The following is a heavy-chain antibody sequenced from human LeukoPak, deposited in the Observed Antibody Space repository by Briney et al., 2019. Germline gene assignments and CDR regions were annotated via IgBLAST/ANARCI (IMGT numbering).Heavy chain of an antibody. V-gene: IGHV3-23*01. CDR3: AKVRKGVGAFDL. D-gene: IGHD3-16*01. Sequence: PGGSLRLSCAASGFNFSIYAMSWVPQATGRGLQWVSGISASRATTYYADSLKGRFTVSRDISKNTLYLQMNSLRAEDTAIYYCAKVRKGVGAFDLWGQGTMVTVS. J-gene: IGHJ3*01. CDR2: ISASRATT. CDR1: GFNFSIYA.